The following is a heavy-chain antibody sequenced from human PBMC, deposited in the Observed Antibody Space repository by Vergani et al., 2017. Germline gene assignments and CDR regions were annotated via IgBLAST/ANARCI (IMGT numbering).Heavy chain of an antibody. V-gene: IGHV4-39*07. D-gene: IGHD4-23*01. CDR3: ARSEYGGKLPYYFDY. CDR1: GGSISSSSYY. Sequence: QLQLQESGPGLVKPSETLSLTCTVSGGSISSSSYYWGWIRQPPGKGLEWIGSIYYSGSTNYNPSLKSRVTISVDTSKNQFSLKLSSVTAADTAVYYCARSEYGGKLPYYFDYWGQGTLVTVSS. J-gene: IGHJ4*02. CDR2: IYYSGST.